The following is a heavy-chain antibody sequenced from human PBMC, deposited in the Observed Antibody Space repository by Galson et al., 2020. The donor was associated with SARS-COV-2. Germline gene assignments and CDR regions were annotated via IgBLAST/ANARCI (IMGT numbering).Heavy chain of an antibody. V-gene: IGHV3-23*01. CDR2: ISGSGGST. CDR3: ANIGWNYLDY. CDR1: GITFSSYA. J-gene: IGHJ4*02. D-gene: IGHD6-19*01. Sequence: GESLKIPCAASGITFSSYALSWVRQAPGKGLEWVSAISGSGGSTYYADSVKGRFTISRDNSKNTLYLQMNSLRAEDTAVYYCANIGWNYLDYWGQGTLVTVSS.